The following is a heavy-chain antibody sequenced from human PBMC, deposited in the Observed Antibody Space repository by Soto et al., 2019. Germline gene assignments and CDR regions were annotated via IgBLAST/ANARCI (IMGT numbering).Heavy chain of an antibody. D-gene: IGHD3-3*01. Sequence: SETLSLTCSVYGGSFSDYYWSWIRQPPGKGLEWIGEINHSGSTNYNPSLKSRVTISVHTSKNQFSLKLSSVTAADTAVYYCARARKGSGSDYYYHYGMDVWGKGTTVTVPS. J-gene: IGHJ6*04. CDR3: ARARKGSGSDYYYHYGMDV. CDR1: GGSFSDYY. V-gene: IGHV4-34*01. CDR2: INHSGST.